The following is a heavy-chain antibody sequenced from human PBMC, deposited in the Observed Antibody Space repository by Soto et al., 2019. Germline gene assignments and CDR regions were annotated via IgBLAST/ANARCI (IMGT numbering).Heavy chain of an antibody. V-gene: IGHV1-69*08. J-gene: IGHJ3*02. CDR3: ARDRDPYYYDSSGRGENAFDI. CDR1: GGTFSSYT. CDR2: IIPILGIA. Sequence: QVQLVQSGAEVKKPGSSVKVSCKASGGTFSSYTISWVRQAPGQGLEWMGRIIPILGIANYAQKFQGRVTITADKSTSTAYMELSSLRSEDTAVYYRARDRDPYYYDSSGRGENAFDIWGQGTMVTVSS. D-gene: IGHD3-22*01.